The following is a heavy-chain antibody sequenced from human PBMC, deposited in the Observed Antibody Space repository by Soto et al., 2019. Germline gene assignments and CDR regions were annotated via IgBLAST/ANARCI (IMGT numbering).Heavy chain of an antibody. Sequence: PLETLSLTCTVSGGSVSSGSYYWSWIRQPPGKGLEWIGYLYYSGSTNYNPSLKSRVTISVDTSKNQFSLKLSSVTAADTAVYYCARGEGSYYDSSGYYSNWGQGTLVTVSS. CDR1: GGSVSSGSYY. V-gene: IGHV4-61*01. CDR2: LYYSGST. J-gene: IGHJ4*02. CDR3: ARGEGSYYDSSGYYSN. D-gene: IGHD3-22*01.